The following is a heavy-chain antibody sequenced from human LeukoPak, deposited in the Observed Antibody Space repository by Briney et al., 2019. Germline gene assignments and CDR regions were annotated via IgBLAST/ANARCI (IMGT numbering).Heavy chain of an antibody. V-gene: IGHV1-3*01. CDR2: INAGNGNT. D-gene: IGHD5-18*01. CDR3: ARGPGSAMVYNY. CDR1: GYTFTSYA. Sequence: VASVKVSCTASGYTFTSYAMHWVRQAPGQRLEWMGWINAGNGNTKYSQKFQGRVTITRDTSASTAYMELSSLRSEDTAVYYCARGPGSAMVYNYWGQGTLVTVSS. J-gene: IGHJ4*02.